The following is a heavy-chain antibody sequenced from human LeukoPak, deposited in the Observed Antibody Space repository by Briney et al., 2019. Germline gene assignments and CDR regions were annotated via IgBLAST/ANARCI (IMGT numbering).Heavy chain of an antibody. Sequence: GGSLRLSCAASGFAFSSYWMHWVRQAPGKGLVWVSRIHSDGNSTTYADSVKGRFTISRDNAKNSLYLQMNSLRAEDTAVYYCARKVPLAIDYWGQGTLVTVSS. CDR1: GFAFSSYW. CDR2: IHSDGNST. CDR3: ARKVPLAIDY. J-gene: IGHJ4*02. D-gene: IGHD5-12*01. V-gene: IGHV3-74*01.